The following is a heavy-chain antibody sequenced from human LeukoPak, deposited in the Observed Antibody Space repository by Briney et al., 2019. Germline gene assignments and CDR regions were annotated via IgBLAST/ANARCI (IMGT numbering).Heavy chain of an antibody. CDR3: AREGIAARRGPAKRWFDP. CDR2: INPNSGGT. V-gene: IGHV1-2*02. Sequence: GASVKVSCKASGYTFTGYYLHWVRQAPGQGLEWMGWINPNSGGTNYAQKFQGRVTMTRDTSISTAYMELSRLRSDDTAVYYCAREGIAARRGPAKRWFDPWGQGTLVTVSS. D-gene: IGHD6-6*01. J-gene: IGHJ5*02. CDR1: GYTFTGYY.